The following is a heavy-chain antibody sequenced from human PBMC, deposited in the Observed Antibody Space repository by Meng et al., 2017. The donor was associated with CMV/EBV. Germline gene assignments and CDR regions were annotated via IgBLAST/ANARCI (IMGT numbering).Heavy chain of an antibody. V-gene: IGHV3-21*01. CDR1: GFTFSSYS. D-gene: IGHD2-2*02. J-gene: IGHJ4*02. Sequence: GESLKISCAASGFTFSSYSMNWVRQAPGKGLEWVSSISSSSSYIYYADSVKGRFTISRDNAKNSLYLQMNSLRAEDTAMYYCARGPGYCSSTSCYTNGYYFDYWGQGTLVTVSS. CDR2: ISSSSSYI. CDR3: ARGPGYCSSTSCYTNGYYFDY.